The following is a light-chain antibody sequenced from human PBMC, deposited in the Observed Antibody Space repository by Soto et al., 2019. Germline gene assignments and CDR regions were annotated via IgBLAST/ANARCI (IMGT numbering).Light chain of an antibody. V-gene: IGKV3-15*01. CDR2: GSS. CDR3: QQCDSAPRT. J-gene: IGKJ1*01. CDR1: QGVTSY. Sequence: LMTQSPASLSASPGDRTTITCRASQGVTSYLAWYQQKPGQAPKLLFYGSSTLPTGIPAKLSGSGSGTDFTLTISGLQPEDFAAYSCQQCDSAPRTFGQGTKVDIK.